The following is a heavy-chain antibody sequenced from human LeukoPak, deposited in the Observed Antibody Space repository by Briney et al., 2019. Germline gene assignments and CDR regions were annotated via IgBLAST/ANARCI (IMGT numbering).Heavy chain of an antibody. CDR1: GFTFSSYA. CDR3: AKVNGGSSSWDIRTGFDY. J-gene: IGHJ4*02. V-gene: IGHV3-23*01. Sequence: GGSLRLSCAASGFTFSSYAMSWVRQAPGKGLEWVSGISGSGGSTYYADSVKGRFTISRDISKNTLYLQMNSLRAEDTAVYYCAKVNGGSSSWDIRTGFDYWGQGTLVTVSS. D-gene: IGHD6-13*01. CDR2: ISGSGGST.